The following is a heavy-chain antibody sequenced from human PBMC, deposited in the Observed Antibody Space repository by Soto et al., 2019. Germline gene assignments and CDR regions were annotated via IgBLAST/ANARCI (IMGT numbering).Heavy chain of an antibody. CDR2: INAGNGNT. CDR3: ATDSSGYYHEDPNWYFDL. D-gene: IGHD3-22*01. V-gene: IGHV1-3*01. J-gene: IGHJ2*01. Sequence: GASVKVSCKASGYTFTSYAMHWVRQAPGQRFEWMGWINAGNGNTKYSQKFQGRVTITRDTSASTAYMELSSLRSEDTAVYYCATDSSGYYHEDPNWYFDLWGRGTLVTVSS. CDR1: GYTFTSYA.